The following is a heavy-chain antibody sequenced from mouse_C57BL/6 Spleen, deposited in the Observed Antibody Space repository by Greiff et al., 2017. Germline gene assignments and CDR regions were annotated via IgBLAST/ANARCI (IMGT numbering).Heavy chain of an antibody. CDR2: IDPSDSYT. CDR3: ARGAGSSYFDY. CDR1: GYTFTSYW. J-gene: IGHJ2*01. Sequence: QVQLQQPGAELVMPGASVKLSCKASGYTFTSYWMHWVKQRHGQGLEWIGEIDPSDSYTNYNQKFKGKSTLTVDKSSSTAYMQLSSLTSEDSAVYYDARGAGSSYFDYWGQGTTLTVSS. D-gene: IGHD1-1*01. V-gene: IGHV1-69*01.